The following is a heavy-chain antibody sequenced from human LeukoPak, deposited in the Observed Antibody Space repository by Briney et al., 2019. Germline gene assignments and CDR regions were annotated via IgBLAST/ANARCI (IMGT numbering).Heavy chain of an antibody. J-gene: IGHJ4*02. V-gene: IGHV3-21*01. CDR2: ISGSGRYI. Sequence: PGGSLRLSCAASGFTFSNYTMNWVRQAPGKGLEWVSSISGSGRYIYYADSMKGRFTISRDNAKNSLYLRLNSLRAEDTAVYYCARWYCSSTSCRAFDYWGQGTLVTVSS. CDR1: GFTFSNYT. CDR3: ARWYCSSTSCRAFDY. D-gene: IGHD2-2*01.